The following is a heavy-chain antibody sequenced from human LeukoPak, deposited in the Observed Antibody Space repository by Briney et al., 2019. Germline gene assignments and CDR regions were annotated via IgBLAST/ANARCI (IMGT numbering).Heavy chain of an antibody. J-gene: IGHJ4*02. Sequence: PGGSLRLSCAASGFTFSSYWMHWVRQASGKGLVWVSRINNDGSSTHYADSVKGRFTISRDNSKNTLYLQMSSLRVEDTAVYYCVRNYYDSSGYYLAGYWGQGTLVTVSS. D-gene: IGHD3-22*01. CDR3: VRNYYDSSGYYLAGY. V-gene: IGHV3-74*01. CDR1: GFTFSSYW. CDR2: INNDGSST.